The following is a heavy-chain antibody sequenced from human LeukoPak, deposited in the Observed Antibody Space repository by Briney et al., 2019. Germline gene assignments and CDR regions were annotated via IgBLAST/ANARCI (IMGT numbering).Heavy chain of an antibody. J-gene: IGHJ4*02. CDR3: ARDHSTGWYTSPHFDY. CDR1: GDSISSSSYY. D-gene: IGHD6-19*01. CDR2: IYYSGST. Sequence: SETLSLTCTVSGDSISSSSYYWGWIRQPPGKGLEWIGSIYYSGSTYYNPSLKSRITISVDTSKNQFSLKLSSVTAADTAVYYCARDHSTGWYTSPHFDYWGQGTLVTVSS. V-gene: IGHV4-39*07.